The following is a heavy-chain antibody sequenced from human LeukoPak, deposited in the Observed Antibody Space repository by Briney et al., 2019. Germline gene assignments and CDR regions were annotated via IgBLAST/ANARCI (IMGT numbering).Heavy chain of an antibody. J-gene: IGHJ4*02. V-gene: IGHV3-48*03. CDR1: GFTFDNYE. D-gene: IGHD6-19*01. Sequence: GTSLRLSCAASGFTFDNYEMNWVRQAPGKGLEWVSYISSSGSSIFYADSVKGRFTISRDNAKNSLYLQMHSLSAEDTAVYYCATKVAGTSHFSYWGQGTLVTVSS. CDR3: ATKVAGTSHFSY. CDR2: ISSSGSSI.